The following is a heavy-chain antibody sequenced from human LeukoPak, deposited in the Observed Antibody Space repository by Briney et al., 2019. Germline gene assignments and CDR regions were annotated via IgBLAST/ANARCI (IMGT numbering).Heavy chain of an antibody. CDR2: ISAYNGNT. D-gene: IGHD1-1*01. Sequence: ASVKVSCKASGYTFISYGISWVRQAPGQGLEWMGWISAYNGNTNYAQKLQGRVTMTTDTSTSTAYMELRSLRSDDTAVYYCAGDRGWQLERRSVDYWGQGTLVTVSS. J-gene: IGHJ4*02. CDR3: AGDRGWQLERRSVDY. V-gene: IGHV1-18*04. CDR1: GYTFISYG.